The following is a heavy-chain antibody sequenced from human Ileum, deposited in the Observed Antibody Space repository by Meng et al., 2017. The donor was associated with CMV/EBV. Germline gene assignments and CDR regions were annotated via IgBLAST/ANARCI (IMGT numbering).Heavy chain of an antibody. J-gene: IGHJ4*02. CDR3: ARELRYGDYYFDS. V-gene: IGHV4-30-4*08. D-gene: IGHD4-17*01. CDR2: VFYSGST. CDR1: GDSIISDDHY. Sequence: RESGPGLVKSSQTLTLTCNVSGDSIISDDHYWSWIRQPPGKGLEWIGYVFYSGSTYYNPSLMSRVTISVDTSKNQFSLRLSSVTAADTAVYYCARELRYGDYYFDSWGQGTLVTVSS.